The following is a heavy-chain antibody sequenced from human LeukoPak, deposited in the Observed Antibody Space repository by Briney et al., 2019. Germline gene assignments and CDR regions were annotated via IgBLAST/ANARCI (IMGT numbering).Heavy chain of an antibody. Sequence: PGGSLRLSCAASGFTFSSYSMNWVRQAPGKGLEWVSSISSSSSYIYYADSVKGRFTISRDNAKNSLYLQMNSLRAEDTAVYYCAGHSSSWPRLSYWGQGTLVTVSS. J-gene: IGHJ4*02. CDR2: ISSSSSYI. CDR1: GFTFSSYS. V-gene: IGHV3-21*01. CDR3: AGHSSSWPRLSY. D-gene: IGHD6-13*01.